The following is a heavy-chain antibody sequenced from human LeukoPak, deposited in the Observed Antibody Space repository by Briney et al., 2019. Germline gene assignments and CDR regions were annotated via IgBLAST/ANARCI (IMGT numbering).Heavy chain of an antibody. CDR3: ARDGQWLDFDY. V-gene: IGHV3-33*01. CDR1: GFTFSSYG. CDR2: IWYDGSNK. D-gene: IGHD6-19*01. J-gene: IGHJ4*02. Sequence: PGGSLRLSCAASGFTFSSYGMHWVRQAPGKGLEWVAVIWYDGSNKYYADSVKGRFTISRDNSKNTLYLQMNSLRAEDTAVYYCARDGQWLDFDYWGQGTLVTVSS.